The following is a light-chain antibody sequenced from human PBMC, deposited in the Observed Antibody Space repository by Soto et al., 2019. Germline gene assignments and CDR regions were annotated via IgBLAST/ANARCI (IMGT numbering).Light chain of an antibody. CDR1: SSDVGGHNS. Sequence: QSALTQPASVSGSPGQSITISCTGTSSDVGGHNSVSWYRQDPGKAPKLMIYDVSNRPSGVSDRFSGSKSGNTASLTISGLQIEDEADYYCSSFTSSVTYVFGTGTQLTAL. CDR3: SSFTSSVTYV. V-gene: IGLV2-14*01. J-gene: IGLJ7*02. CDR2: DVS.